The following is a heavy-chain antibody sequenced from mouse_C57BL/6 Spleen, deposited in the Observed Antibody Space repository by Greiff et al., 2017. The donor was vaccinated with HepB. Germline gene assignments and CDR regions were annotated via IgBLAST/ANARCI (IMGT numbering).Heavy chain of an antibody. CDR1: GYTFTDYE. CDR3: TRKQANWDERYYFDY. V-gene: IGHV1-15*01. J-gene: IGHJ2*01. D-gene: IGHD4-1*01. Sequence: QVQLQQSGAELVRPGASVTLSCKASGYTFTDYEMHWVKQTPVHGLEWIGAIDPETGGTAYNQKFKGKAILTADKSSSTAYMELRSLTSEDSAVYYCTRKQANWDERYYFDYWGQGTTLTVSS. CDR2: IDPETGGT.